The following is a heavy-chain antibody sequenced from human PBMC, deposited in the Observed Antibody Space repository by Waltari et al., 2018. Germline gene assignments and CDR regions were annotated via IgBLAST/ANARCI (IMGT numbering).Heavy chain of an antibody. CDR1: GFPFSSYA. Sequence: EVQLLESGGGLVQPGGSLRLSCAASGFPFSSYAMSWVRQAPGQGLEWVSAISGSGGSTYYADAVKGRFTISRDNSKNTLYLQMNSLRAEDTAVYYCAKDLAWSSSSKAPEYFQHWGQGTLVTVSS. CDR3: AKDLAWSSSSKAPEYFQH. CDR2: ISGSGGST. J-gene: IGHJ1*01. V-gene: IGHV3-23*01. D-gene: IGHD6-13*01.